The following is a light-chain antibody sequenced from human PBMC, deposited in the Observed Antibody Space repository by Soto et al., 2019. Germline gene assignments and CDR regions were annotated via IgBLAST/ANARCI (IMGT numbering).Light chain of an antibody. J-gene: IGKJ1*01. CDR2: AAS. CDR1: QSISRY. Sequence: DIQMTQSPSSLSASVGDRVTITCRASQSISRYLNWYQHKPGKAPNLLIYAASSLQSGVPSRFSGSGSGTDFTLTISGLQPEEFATYYCQQSYSFCTFGQGTKVEIK. CDR3: QQSYSFCT. V-gene: IGKV1-39*01.